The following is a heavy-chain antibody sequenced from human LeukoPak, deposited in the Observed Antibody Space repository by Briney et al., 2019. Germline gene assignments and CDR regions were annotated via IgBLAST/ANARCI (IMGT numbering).Heavy chain of an antibody. CDR1: GYTFTGYY. Sequence: ASVKVSCKASGYTFTGYYMHWVRQAPGQGLEWMGWINPNSGDTNYAQKFQGRVTMTRDTSISTAYMELSRLRSDDTAVYYCARVGGYSYDFDYWGQGTLVTVSS. J-gene: IGHJ4*02. CDR2: INPNSGDT. D-gene: IGHD5-18*01. CDR3: ARVGGYSYDFDY. V-gene: IGHV1-2*02.